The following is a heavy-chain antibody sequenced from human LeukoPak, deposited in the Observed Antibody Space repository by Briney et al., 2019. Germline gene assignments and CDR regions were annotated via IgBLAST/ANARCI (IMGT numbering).Heavy chain of an antibody. CDR1: GYTFTGYY. V-gene: IGHV1-2*02. Sequence: ASVKVFCKASGYTFTGYYIHWLRQAPGQGLEWMGWINPNSGGTNYAQKFQGLVTMSRDTFITTAYMEFSRLTSDDTAVYYCARTKPPCTSCLLLDYWGQGTLVTVSS. D-gene: IGHD2-2*01. CDR2: INPNSGGT. J-gene: IGHJ4*02. CDR3: ARTKPPCTSCLLLDY.